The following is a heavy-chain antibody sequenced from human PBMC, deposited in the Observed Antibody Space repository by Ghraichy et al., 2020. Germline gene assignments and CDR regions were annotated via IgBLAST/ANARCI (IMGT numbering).Heavy chain of an antibody. J-gene: IGHJ3*02. CDR1: GYTFTSYY. Sequence: AAVKVSCKASGYTFTSYYMHWVRQAPGQGLEWMGIINPSGGSTSYAQKFQGRVTMTRDTSTSTVYMELSSLRSEDTAVYYCARNQGDSSGYGAFDIWGQGTMVTVSS. CDR3: ARNQGDSSGYGAFDI. CDR2: INPSGGST. D-gene: IGHD3-22*01. V-gene: IGHV1-46*03.